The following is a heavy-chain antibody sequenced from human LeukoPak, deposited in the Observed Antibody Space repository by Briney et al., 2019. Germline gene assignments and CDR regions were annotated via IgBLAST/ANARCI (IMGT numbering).Heavy chain of an antibody. D-gene: IGHD3-10*01. CDR2: IYYSGST. Sequence: PSETLSLTRTVSGGSISSGGYYWSWIRQHPGKGLEWIGYIYYSGSTYYNPSLKSRVTISVDTSKNQFSLKLSSVTAADTAVYYCARDHMVRQPLWGQGTLVTVSS. J-gene: IGHJ4*02. V-gene: IGHV4-31*03. CDR3: ARDHMVRQPL. CDR1: GGSISSGGYY.